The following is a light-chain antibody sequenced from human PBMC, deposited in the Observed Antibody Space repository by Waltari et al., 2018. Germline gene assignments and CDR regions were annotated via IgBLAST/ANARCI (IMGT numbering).Light chain of an antibody. CDR2: YDT. Sequence: SFVLTQPPSVSVAPGKTARIPCGGNNIGTKNVHWYQQKPGQAPVLVIYYDTDRPSGIPERFSGSNSGNTATLTITRVEAGDEADYYCQVWDSSSDHRGVFGGGTKLTVL. CDR1: NIGTKN. V-gene: IGLV3-21*04. CDR3: QVWDSSSDHRGV. J-gene: IGLJ3*02.